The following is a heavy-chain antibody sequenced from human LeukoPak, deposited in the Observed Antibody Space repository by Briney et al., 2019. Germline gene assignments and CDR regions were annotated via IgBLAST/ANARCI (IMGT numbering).Heavy chain of an antibody. J-gene: IGHJ5*02. CDR3: ARGDDYKSTLFDR. Sequence: SETLSLTCTVSGGSISSHYWNWVRQPPGKGLEWIGYISYSGTINYNPSLKSRLTISIDTSKNQFSLKLRSVTAADTAVYYCARGDDYKSTLFDRWGQGTLVTGSS. D-gene: IGHD5-24*01. V-gene: IGHV4-59*11. CDR2: ISYSGTI. CDR1: GGSISSHY.